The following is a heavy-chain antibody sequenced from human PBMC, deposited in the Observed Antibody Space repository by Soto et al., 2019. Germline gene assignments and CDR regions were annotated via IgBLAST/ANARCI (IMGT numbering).Heavy chain of an antibody. Sequence: PVGSLRLSCAASGFTFSSYAMHWVRQAPGKGLEWVAVISYDGSNKYYADSVKGRFTISRDNCKNTLYLQMNSLRAEDTAVYYCARDSYYDFWSGYYSIGGYYYYGMDVWGQGTTVTVSS. D-gene: IGHD3-3*01. V-gene: IGHV3-30-3*01. CDR1: GFTFSSYA. CDR2: ISYDGSNK. J-gene: IGHJ6*02. CDR3: ARDSYYDFWSGYYSIGGYYYYGMDV.